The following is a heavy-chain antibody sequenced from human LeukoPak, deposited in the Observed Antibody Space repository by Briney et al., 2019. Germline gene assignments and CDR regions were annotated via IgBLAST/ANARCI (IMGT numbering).Heavy chain of an antibody. CDR2: IYHSGST. Sequence: PSETLSLTCTVSGGSISSYYWSWIRQPPGKGLEWIGYIYHSGSTYYNPSLKSRVTISVDRSKNQFSLKLSSVTAADTAVYYCARVMFFFGVVPVYYSDYWGQGTLVTVSS. D-gene: IGHD2-15*01. J-gene: IGHJ4*02. V-gene: IGHV4-59*12. CDR3: ARVMFFFGVVPVYYSDY. CDR1: GGSISSYY.